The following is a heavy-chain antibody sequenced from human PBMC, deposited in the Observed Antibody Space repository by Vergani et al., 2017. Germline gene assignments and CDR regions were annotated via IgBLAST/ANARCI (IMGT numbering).Heavy chain of an antibody. V-gene: IGHV1-69*01. CDR1: GGTFSSYA. Sequence: QVQLVQSGAEVKKPGSSVKVSCKASGGTFSSYAISWVRQAPGQGLEWMGGIIPIFGTANYAQKFQGRVTITADESTSTAYMELSSLRSEDTAVYYCAGDRADCSSTSCYLKVRIEGRWFDPWGQGTLVTVSS. CDR3: AGDRADCSSTSCYLKVRIEGRWFDP. CDR2: IIPIFGTA. J-gene: IGHJ5*02. D-gene: IGHD2-2*01.